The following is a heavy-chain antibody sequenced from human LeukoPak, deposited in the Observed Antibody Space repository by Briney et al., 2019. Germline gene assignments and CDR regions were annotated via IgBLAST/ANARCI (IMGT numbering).Heavy chain of an antibody. D-gene: IGHD6-6*01. V-gene: IGHV3-23*01. CDR3: AKESREYTSSPSDY. CDR2: ISGSGGTT. Sequence: GGSLRLSCAASGFTFSSYAMNWVRQAPGKGLEWVSSISGSGGTTYYADSVKGRFTISRDNSKNTLFLQMSSLRADDTAVYYCAKESREYTSSPSDYWGQGTLVTVSS. J-gene: IGHJ4*02. CDR1: GFTFSSYA.